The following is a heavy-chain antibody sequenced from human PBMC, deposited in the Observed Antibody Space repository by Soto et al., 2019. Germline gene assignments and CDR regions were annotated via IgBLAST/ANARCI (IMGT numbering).Heavy chain of an antibody. D-gene: IGHD3-3*01. CDR2: ISWDNDII. J-gene: IGHJ4*02. V-gene: IGHV3-9*01. CDR3: VKAGVAGQRRWRIYFDY. Sequence: GGSLRLSCVVSGLRIDDYGMHWVRQAPGKGLEWVAAISWDNDIIDYVGPVKGRFTISRDNAKNSLYLQMNNLRPEDTALYYCVKAGVAGQRRWRIYFDYWGQGTLVTVSS. CDR1: GLRIDDYG.